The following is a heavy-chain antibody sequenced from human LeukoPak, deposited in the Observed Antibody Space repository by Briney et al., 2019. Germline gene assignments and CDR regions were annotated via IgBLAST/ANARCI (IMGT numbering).Heavy chain of an antibody. Sequence: GGSLRLSCAASGFTFSSYSMNWVRQAPGKGLEWVSSISSSSSYIYYADSVKGRFTISRDNAKNSLYLQMNSLRAEDTAVYYCARDRSGSRPAFDIWGQGTMVTVSS. D-gene: IGHD1-26*01. CDR1: GFTFSSYS. V-gene: IGHV3-21*01. CDR3: ARDRSGSRPAFDI. J-gene: IGHJ3*02. CDR2: ISSSSSYI.